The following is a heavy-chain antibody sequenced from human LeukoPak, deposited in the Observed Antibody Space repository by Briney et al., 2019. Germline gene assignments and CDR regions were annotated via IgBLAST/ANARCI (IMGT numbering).Heavy chain of an antibody. D-gene: IGHD6-13*01. V-gene: IGHV4-4*07. J-gene: IGHJ4*02. CDR3: ARALYSSSWTFDY. Sequence: SETLSLTGTVSGGSISSYYWSWIRQPAGKGLEWIGRIYTSENTNYNPSLKSRVTMSVDTSKNQFSLKLSSVTAADTAVYYCARALYSSSWTFDYWGQGTLVTVSS. CDR1: GGSISSYY. CDR2: IYTSENT.